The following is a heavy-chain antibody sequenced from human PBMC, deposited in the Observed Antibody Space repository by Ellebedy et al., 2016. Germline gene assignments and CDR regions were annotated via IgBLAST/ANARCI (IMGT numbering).Heavy chain of an antibody. CDR2: IIPIFGTA. CDR1: GGTFSSYA. Sequence: SVKVSXXASGGTFSSYAISWVRQAPGQGLEWMGGIIPIFGTANYAQKFQGRVTITADESTSTAYMELSSLRSEDTAVYYCARDTIAAAGTVGAYWGQGTLVTVSS. D-gene: IGHD6-13*01. V-gene: IGHV1-69*13. CDR3: ARDTIAAAGTVGAY. J-gene: IGHJ4*02.